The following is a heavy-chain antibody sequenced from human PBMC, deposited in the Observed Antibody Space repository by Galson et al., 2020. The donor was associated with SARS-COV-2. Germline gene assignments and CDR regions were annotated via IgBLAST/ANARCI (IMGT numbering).Heavy chain of an antibody. Sequence: SETLSLTCTVSGGSISSGSYYWSWIRQPAGKGLEWIGRIYTSGSTNYNPSLKSRVTISVDTSKNQFSLKLTSVTAADTAIYYCAAGPVAGTGEWGQGTLVTVSS. V-gene: IGHV4-61*02. CDR2: IYTSGST. CDR1: GGSISSGSYY. J-gene: IGHJ4*02. CDR3: AAGPVAGTGE. D-gene: IGHD6-19*01.